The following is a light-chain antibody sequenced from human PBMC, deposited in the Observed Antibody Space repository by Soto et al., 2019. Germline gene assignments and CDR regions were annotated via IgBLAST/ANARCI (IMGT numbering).Light chain of an antibody. Sequence: EIVLTQSPATLSLSPGERATLSCRASQSVSSYLAWYQQKPGQGPRLLIYDASNRATGIPARFSGSGSGTDFTLTISRLEPEDFAVYYCQQRSNWLFTFGPGTKVDIK. V-gene: IGKV3-11*01. CDR2: DAS. CDR3: QQRSNWLFT. J-gene: IGKJ3*01. CDR1: QSVSSY.